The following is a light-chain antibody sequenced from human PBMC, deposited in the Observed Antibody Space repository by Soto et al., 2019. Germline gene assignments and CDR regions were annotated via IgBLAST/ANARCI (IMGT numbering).Light chain of an antibody. CDR1: SSDVGGYKY. J-gene: IGLJ2*01. Sequence: QSVLTQPPSASGSPGQSVTISCTGTSSDVGGYKYVSWYQQHPGKAPKLMIYEVTKRPSGVPDRFSGSKSGNTASLTVSGLQAEDEADYFCSSYAGSNNVIFGGRTKLTVL. V-gene: IGLV2-8*01. CDR2: EVT. CDR3: SSYAGSNNVI.